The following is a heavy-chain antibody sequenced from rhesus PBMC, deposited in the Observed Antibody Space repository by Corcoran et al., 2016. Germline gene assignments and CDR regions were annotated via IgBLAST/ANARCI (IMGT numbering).Heavy chain of an antibody. Sequence: QVQLVQSGPEVQKPGASLMVSFKPAGYTFIYYYMHCGLQAPGQGPEWKERINPKTGDKEDAPKCEDRVNMTRGTSASTAYMEVSSLTADGTAVYYCARGMDGSRYWGQGVLVTVSS. J-gene: IGHJ4*01. V-gene: IGHV1-138*01. CDR1: GYTFIYYY. D-gene: IGHD4-29*01. CDR2: INPKTGDK. CDR3: ARGMDGSRY.